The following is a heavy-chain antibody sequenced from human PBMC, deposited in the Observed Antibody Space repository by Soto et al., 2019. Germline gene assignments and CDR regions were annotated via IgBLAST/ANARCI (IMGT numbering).Heavy chain of an antibody. J-gene: IGHJ4*02. CDR1: GFTFRTDY. CDR3: ARQNPSSSRHFDH. Sequence: WGSLRLSSEASGFTFRTDYIIWVRHAPGKGLEWVSSISSGSTNIYYAPSVKGRYTINRDNAKNSLYLQINSLRAADTAVYSCARQNPSSSRHFDHWGQGNLVTVSS. D-gene: IGHD6-6*01. V-gene: IGHV3-21*01. CDR2: ISSGSTNI.